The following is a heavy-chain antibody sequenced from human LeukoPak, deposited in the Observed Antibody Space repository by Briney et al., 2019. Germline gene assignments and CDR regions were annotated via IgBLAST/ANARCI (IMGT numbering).Heavy chain of an antibody. CDR2: ISSSSGYI. Sequence: GGSLRLSCAASGFTLSSYAMSWVRQGPGKGLEWVSSISSSSGYIYYADSVKGRFTISRDNAKNSLYLQMKSLRAEDTAVYYCERGKNSQNIVTRKTYNWFDPWGQGTVVTFSS. D-gene: IGHD2/OR15-2a*01. CDR1: GFTLSSYA. CDR3: ERGKNSQNIVTRKTYNWFDP. J-gene: IGHJ5*02. V-gene: IGHV3-21*01.